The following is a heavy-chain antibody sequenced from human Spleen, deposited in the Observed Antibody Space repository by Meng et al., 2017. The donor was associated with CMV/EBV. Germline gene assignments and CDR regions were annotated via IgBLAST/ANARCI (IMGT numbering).Heavy chain of an antibody. CDR1: GYTFISYY. CDR3: ARKRNGTWRPPDY. J-gene: IGHJ4*02. Sequence: ASVKVSCKASGYTFISYYMHWVRQAPGQGLEWMGIINPSGGSTSYAQKFQGRVTMTRDTSTSTVYMELRSLRSDDTAVYYCARKRNGTWRPPDYWGQGTLVTVSS. V-gene: IGHV1-46*01. CDR2: INPSGGST. D-gene: IGHD1-1*01.